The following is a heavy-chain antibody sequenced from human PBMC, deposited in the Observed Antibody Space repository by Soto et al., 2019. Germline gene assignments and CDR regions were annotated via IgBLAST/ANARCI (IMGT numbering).Heavy chain of an antibody. Sequence: PGESLKISCKGSGYSFTSYWISWVRQMPGKGLEWMGRIDRSDSYTNYSPSFQGHVTISADKSISTAYLQWSSLKASDTAMYYCARHANYCDFDCAYSDYWGQGNFVTVS. CDR1: GYSFTSYW. V-gene: IGHV5-10-1*01. J-gene: IGHJ4*02. CDR2: IDRSDSYT. CDR3: ARHANYCDFDCAYSDY. D-gene: IGHD4-17*01.